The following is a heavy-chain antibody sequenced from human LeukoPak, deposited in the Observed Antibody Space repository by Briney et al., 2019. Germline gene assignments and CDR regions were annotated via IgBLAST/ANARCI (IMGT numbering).Heavy chain of an antibody. D-gene: IGHD3-9*01. CDR3: AITYYDILTGYHKQFDN. CDR1: GGSFSGYY. V-gene: IGHV4-34*01. Sequence: PSETLSLTCAVYGGSFSGYYWSWIRQPPGKGLEWIGEINHGATTNYNPSLKSRVTISIGTSKNHFSLRLSSVAAADTAIYYCAITYYDILTGYHKQFDNWGQGTLVTVSS. J-gene: IGHJ4*02. CDR2: INHGATT.